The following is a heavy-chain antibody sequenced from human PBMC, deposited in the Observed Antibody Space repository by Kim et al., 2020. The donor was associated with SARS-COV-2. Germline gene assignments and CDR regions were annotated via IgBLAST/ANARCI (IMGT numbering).Heavy chain of an antibody. CDR1: GFTFSSYS. V-gene: IGHV3-21*06. D-gene: IGHD7-27*01. J-gene: IGHJ5*02. Sequence: GGSLRLSCAASGFTFSSYSMNWVRQAPGKGLEWVSAISGSGSYIFYVDSLKGRFTISRDNAKNSLYLQMNSLRDEDTAVYYCVSHPDNWGWFDHWGQGTLVTVSS. CDR3: VSHPDNWGWFDH. CDR2: ISGSGSYI.